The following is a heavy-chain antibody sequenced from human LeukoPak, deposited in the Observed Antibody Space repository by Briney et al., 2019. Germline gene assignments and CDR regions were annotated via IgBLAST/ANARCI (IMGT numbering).Heavy chain of an antibody. CDR3: ARSPSGYRFDS. J-gene: IGHJ4*02. Sequence: SETLSLTCAVSGVYGNRGTFFWTWIRKPPGKVLEWIGYISNSGSTNYHPSLKSRVTISSDTSKTQFTLKLTSVTAADTAVYYCARSPSGYRFDSWGQGTLVTVSS. CDR1: GVYGNRGTFF. D-gene: IGHD3-22*01. CDR2: ISNSGST. V-gene: IGHV4-61*01.